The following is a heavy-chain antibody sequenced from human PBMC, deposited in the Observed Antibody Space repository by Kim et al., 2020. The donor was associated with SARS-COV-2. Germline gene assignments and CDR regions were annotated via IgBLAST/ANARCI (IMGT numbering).Heavy chain of an antibody. CDR2: ISYDGSNK. V-gene: IGHV3-30*18. CDR1: GFTFSSYG. Sequence: GGSLRLSCAASGFTFSSYGMHWVRQAPGKGLEWVAVISYDGSNKYYADSVKGRFTISRDNSKNTLYLQMNSLRAEDTAVYYCAKPWNDDYYYYYGMDVWGQGTTVTVSS. J-gene: IGHJ6*02. D-gene: IGHD1-1*01. CDR3: AKPWNDDYYYYYGMDV.